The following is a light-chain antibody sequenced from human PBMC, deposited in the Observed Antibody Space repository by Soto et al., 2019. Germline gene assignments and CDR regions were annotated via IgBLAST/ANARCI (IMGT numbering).Light chain of an antibody. CDR2: GAS. Sequence: IVMTQSPATLSVSPGESATLSCRASRSVSSNLAWYQQKPGQAPRLLIYGASTRATGIPAGFSGSGSGTEFTLTISSLQSEDFAVYYCQQYSNWLFTFGPGTKVDIK. J-gene: IGKJ3*01. V-gene: IGKV3-15*01. CDR3: QQYSNWLFT. CDR1: RSVSSN.